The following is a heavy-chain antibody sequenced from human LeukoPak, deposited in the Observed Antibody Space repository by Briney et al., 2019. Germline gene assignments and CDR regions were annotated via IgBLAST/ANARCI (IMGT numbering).Heavy chain of an antibody. CDR3: ARGARTIFGVVIGPFDY. Sequence: TPSQTLSLTCTVSGGSISSGDYYWSWIRQPPGKGLEWIGYIYYSGSTYYNPSLKSRVTISVDTSKNQFSLKLSSVTAADTAVYYCARGARTIFGVVIGPFDYWGQGTLVTVSS. CDR1: GGSISSGDYY. V-gene: IGHV4-30-4*01. CDR2: IYYSGST. J-gene: IGHJ4*02. D-gene: IGHD3-3*01.